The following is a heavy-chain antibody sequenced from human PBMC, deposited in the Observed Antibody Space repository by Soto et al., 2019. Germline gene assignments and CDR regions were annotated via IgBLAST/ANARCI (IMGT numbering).Heavy chain of an antibody. CDR1: GYTFTGYY. J-gene: IGHJ3*02. CDR3: ASGLLWFGAYAFDI. CDR2: INPNSGGT. V-gene: IGHV1-2*04. Sequence: ASVKVSCKASGYTFTGYYMHWVQQATGQGLEWMGWINPNSGGTNYAQKFQGWVTMTRDTSISTAYMELSRLRSDDTAVYYCASGLLWFGAYAFDIWGQGTTVTVSS. D-gene: IGHD3-10*01.